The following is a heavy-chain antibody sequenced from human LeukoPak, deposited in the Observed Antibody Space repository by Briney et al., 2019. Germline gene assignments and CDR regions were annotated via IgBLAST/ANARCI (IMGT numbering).Heavy chain of an antibody. J-gene: IGHJ6*02. D-gene: IGHD3-10*01. CDR2: INPNSGGT. Sequence: ASVKVSCKDSGYTFTGHYMHLVRQAPGQGLEWMGWINPNSGGTNYAQKFQGRVTMTRDTSISTAYMELSRLRSDDTAVYYCARDVTDLWFEKSYYYYCGMDVWVQATTVTVSS. CDR1: GYTFTGHY. CDR3: ARDVTDLWFEKSYYYYCGMDV. V-gene: IGHV1-2*02.